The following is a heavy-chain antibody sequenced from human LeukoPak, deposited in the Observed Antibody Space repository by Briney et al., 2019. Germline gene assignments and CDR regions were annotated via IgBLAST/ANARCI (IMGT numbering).Heavy chain of an antibody. Sequence: GGPLTLPCAPSGFPYHSYDKHELPPATGKAVEGVSAIGTAGHTYYPGCLQRRFTLSRENAKNSLFLQMNSLSVEDTAVYYCATGGAPGGRFENWGQGMLVTVSS. CDR1: GFPYHSYD. D-gene: IGHD1-26*01. CDR3: ATGGAPGGRFEN. V-gene: IGHV3-13*01. CDR2: IGTAGHT. J-gene: IGHJ4*02.